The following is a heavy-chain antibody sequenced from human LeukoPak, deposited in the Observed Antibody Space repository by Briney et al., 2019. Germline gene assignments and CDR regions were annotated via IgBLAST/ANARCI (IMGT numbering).Heavy chain of an antibody. CDR3: AGSYYGDYGPPGY. CDR2: INHSGST. Sequence: KTSETLYLTCAVYGGSFSGYYWSWIRQPPGKGLEWIGEINHSGSTNYNPSLKSRVTISVDTSKNQFSLKLSSVTAADTAVYYCAGSYYGDYGPPGYWGQGTLVTVSS. D-gene: IGHD4-17*01. V-gene: IGHV4-34*01. J-gene: IGHJ4*02. CDR1: GGSFSGYY.